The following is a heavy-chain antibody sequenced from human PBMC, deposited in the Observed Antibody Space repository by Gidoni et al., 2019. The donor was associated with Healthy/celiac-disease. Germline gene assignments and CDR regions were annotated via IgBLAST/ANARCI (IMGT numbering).Heavy chain of an antibody. Sequence: FSSYAMSWVRQAPGKGLEWVSAISGSGGSTYYADSVKGLFTISRDNSKNTLYLQMNSLRAEDTAVYYCACGGSGWYISHSYYFDYWGQGTLVTVSS. J-gene: IGHJ4*02. D-gene: IGHD6-19*01. CDR1: FSSYA. V-gene: IGHV3-23*01. CDR3: ACGGSGWYISHSYYFDY. CDR2: ISGSGGST.